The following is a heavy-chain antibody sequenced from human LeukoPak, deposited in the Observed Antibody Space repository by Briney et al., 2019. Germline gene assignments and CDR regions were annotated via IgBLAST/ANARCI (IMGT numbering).Heavy chain of an antibody. D-gene: IGHD6-19*01. CDR2: INHSGGDHGGST. J-gene: IGHJ4*02. V-gene: IGHV4-34*01. Sequence: GSLRLSCTVSGFTFGDYAMNWVRQAPGKGLEWIGEINHSGGDHGGSTYYNPSLMTRVTISVDTSKSQFSLKLTSVTAADTAVYYCASHVGVAASFDYWGQGTLVTVSS. CDR1: GFTFGDYA. CDR3: ASHVGVAASFDY.